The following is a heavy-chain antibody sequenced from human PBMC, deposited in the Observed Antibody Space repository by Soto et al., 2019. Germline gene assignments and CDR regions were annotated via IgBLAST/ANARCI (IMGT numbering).Heavy chain of an antibody. V-gene: IGHV4-30-2*01. Sequence: SETLSLTCAVSGGSISSCGYSWSWIRQPPGKGLEWIGYIYHSGSTYYNPSLKSRVTISVDRSKNQFSLKLSSVTAADTAVYYCARGVLRGLCSVWGQGTTVTVSS. CDR2: IYHSGST. D-gene: IGHD3-3*01. CDR1: GGSISSCGYS. J-gene: IGHJ6*02. CDR3: ARGVLRGLCSV.